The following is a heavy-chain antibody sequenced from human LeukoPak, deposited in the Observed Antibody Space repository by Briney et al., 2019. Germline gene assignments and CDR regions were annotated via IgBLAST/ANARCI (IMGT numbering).Heavy chain of an antibody. CDR1: GFTFDDYA. CDR2: ISWNSGSI. D-gene: IGHD6-19*01. CDR3: AKANVFVDGSGWHEEGNWFDP. V-gene: IGHV3-9*01. Sequence: GGSLRLSCAASGFTFDDYAMHWVRQAPGKGLEWVSGISWNSGSIGYADSVKGRFTISRDNAKNSLYLQMNSLRAEDTALYYCAKANVFVDGSGWHEEGNWFDPWGQGTLVTVSS. J-gene: IGHJ5*02.